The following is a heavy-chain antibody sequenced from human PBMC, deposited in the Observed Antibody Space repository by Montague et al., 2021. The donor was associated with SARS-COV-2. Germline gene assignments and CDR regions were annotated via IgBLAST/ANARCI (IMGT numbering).Heavy chain of an antibody. J-gene: IGHJ6*02. Sequence: PALVKPTQTLTLTCTFPGFSLSTSGMCVSWVRQPPGKALEWLALIDWDDDKYYSTSLKTRLTISKDTSKNQVVLTMTNMDPVDTATYYCARMPYDILTGSGYYGMDVWGQGTTVTVSS. CDR2: IDWDDDK. CDR1: GFSLSTSGMC. CDR3: ARMPYDILTGSGYYGMDV. D-gene: IGHD3-9*01. V-gene: IGHV2-70*20.